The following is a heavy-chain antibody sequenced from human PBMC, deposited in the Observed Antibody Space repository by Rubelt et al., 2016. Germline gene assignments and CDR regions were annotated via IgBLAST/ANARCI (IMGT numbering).Heavy chain of an antibody. CDR3: ARDYGGNSGWFDP. D-gene: IGHD4-23*01. V-gene: IGHV1-8*01. J-gene: IGHJ5*02. Sequence: DINWVRQATGQGLEWMGWMNPNSGNTGYAQKFQGRVTMTRNTSISTAYMELSSLRSEDTAVYYCARDYGGNSGWFDPLGQGTLVTVSS. CDR2: MNPNSGNT. CDR1: D.